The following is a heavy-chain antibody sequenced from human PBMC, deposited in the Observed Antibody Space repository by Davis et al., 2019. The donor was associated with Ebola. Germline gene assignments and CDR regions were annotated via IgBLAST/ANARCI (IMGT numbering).Heavy chain of an antibody. CDR3: ARSAIAYCSGGSCYFDY. CDR1: RGTFSIFG. J-gene: IGHJ4*02. V-gene: IGHV1-69*13. D-gene: IGHD2-15*01. Sequence: AASVHVSCTASRGTFSIFGLNWVRQAPGQGLEWMGVIIPTYATSYYAQKFQGRVTITADESTSTAYMELSSLKSEDTAVYFCARSAIAYCSGGSCYFDYWGQGTLVTVSS. CDR2: IIPTYATS.